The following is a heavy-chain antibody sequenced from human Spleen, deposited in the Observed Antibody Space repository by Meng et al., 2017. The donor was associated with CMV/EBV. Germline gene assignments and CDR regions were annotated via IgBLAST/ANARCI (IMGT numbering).Heavy chain of an antibody. J-gene: IGHJ4*02. D-gene: IGHD3/OR15-3a*01. CDR3: ARDRWAGYLPRSTYLQVRFDY. Sequence: GESLKISCAGVEFPFSNYWMSWVRQAPGKGLEWVANIKQDGSEKYYVDSVKGRFTISRDNAKNSLYLQMNSLRAEDTAVYYCARDRWAGYLPRSTYLQVRFDYWGQGTLVTVSS. V-gene: IGHV3-7*01. CDR1: EFPFSNYW. CDR2: IKQDGSEK.